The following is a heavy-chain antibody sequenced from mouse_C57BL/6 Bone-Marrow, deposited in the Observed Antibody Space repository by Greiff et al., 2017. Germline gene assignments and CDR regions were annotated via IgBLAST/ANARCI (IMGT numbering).Heavy chain of an antibody. Sequence: VKLQESGPGLVAPSQSLSITCTVSGFSLTRYGVHWVRQPPGKGLEWLVVIWSDGSTTYNSALKSRLSISKDNSKSQVFLKMNSLQTDDTSMYYCARHDGYSYAMDYWGQGTSVTVSS. D-gene: IGHD2-3*01. CDR1: GFSLTRYG. CDR2: IWSDGST. V-gene: IGHV2-6-1*01. CDR3: ARHDGYSYAMDY. J-gene: IGHJ4*01.